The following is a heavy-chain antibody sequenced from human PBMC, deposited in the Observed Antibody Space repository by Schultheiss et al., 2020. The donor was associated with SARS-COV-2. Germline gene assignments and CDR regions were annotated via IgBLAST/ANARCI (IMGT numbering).Heavy chain of an antibody. J-gene: IGHJ4*02. CDR3: AKESGRYCSSTSCPFDY. D-gene: IGHD2-2*01. CDR2: ISYDGSNK. V-gene: IGHV3-30*18. Sequence: GGSLRLSCAASGFTFSSYGMHWVRQAPGKGLEWVAVISYDGSNKYYADSVKGRFTISRDNSKNTLYLQMNSLRAEDTAVYYCAKESGRYCSSTSCPFDYWGQGTLVTVSS. CDR1: GFTFSSYG.